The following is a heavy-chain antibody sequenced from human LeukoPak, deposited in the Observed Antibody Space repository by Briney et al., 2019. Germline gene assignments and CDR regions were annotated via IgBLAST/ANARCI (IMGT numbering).Heavy chain of an antibody. CDR3: ARERDIYYYDSSGYYYDR. D-gene: IGHD3-22*01. J-gene: IGHJ4*02. CDR1: GFTFHNYA. CDR2: IWYDGSNK. V-gene: IGHV3-33*08. Sequence: GGSLRLSCAASGFTFHNYALYWVRQAPGKGLEWVAVIWYDGSNKYYADSVKGRFTISRDNSKNTLYLQMNSLRAEDTAVYYCARERDIYYYDSSGYYYDRWGQGTLVTVSS.